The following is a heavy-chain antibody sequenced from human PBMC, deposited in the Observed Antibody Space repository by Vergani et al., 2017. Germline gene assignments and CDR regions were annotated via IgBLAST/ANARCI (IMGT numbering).Heavy chain of an antibody. J-gene: IGHJ4*02. CDR3: ARDLGYCSGGRCSY. CDR1: GGTFSSYT. V-gene: IGHV1-69*08. Sequence: QVQLVQSGAEVKKPGSSVKVSCKASGGTFSSYTISWVRQAPGQGLEWMGRIIPILGIANYAQKFQGRVTITADKSTSTAYMELSSLRSEDTAVYYCARDLGYCSGGRCSYWGQGTLVTVSS. D-gene: IGHD2-15*01. CDR2: IIPILGIA.